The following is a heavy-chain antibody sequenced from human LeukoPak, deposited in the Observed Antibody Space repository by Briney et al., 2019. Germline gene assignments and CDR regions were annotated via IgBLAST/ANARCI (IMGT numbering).Heavy chain of an antibody. Sequence: GGSLRLSCAVSGFTFSSYEMIWVRQAPEKGLEWVSYISSSGTTIYYADSVKGRFTISRDNAKNSLYLQVNSLRTEDTAVYYCARDRCSGGACYSFDFWGQGTLVTVSS. CDR2: ISSSGTTI. CDR1: GFTFSSYE. D-gene: IGHD2-15*01. V-gene: IGHV3-48*03. J-gene: IGHJ4*02. CDR3: ARDRCSGGACYSFDF.